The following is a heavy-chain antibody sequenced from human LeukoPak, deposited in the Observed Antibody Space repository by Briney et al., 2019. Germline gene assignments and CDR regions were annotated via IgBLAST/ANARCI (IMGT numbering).Heavy chain of an antibody. CDR2: ISAYNGNT. CDR1: GYTFTSYG. V-gene: IGHV1-18*01. Sequence: ASVKVSCKASGYTFTSYGISWVRQAPGQGLEWMGWISAYNGNTNYAQKLQGRVTMTTDTSTSTAYMELRSLRSDDTAVYYCARGNIVVVPAAIYNWFDPWGQGTLVTVSS. CDR3: ARGNIVVVPAAIYNWFDP. D-gene: IGHD2-2*01. J-gene: IGHJ5*02.